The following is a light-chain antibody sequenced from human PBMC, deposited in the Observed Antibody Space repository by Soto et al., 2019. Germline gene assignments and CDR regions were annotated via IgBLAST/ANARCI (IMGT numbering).Light chain of an antibody. CDR2: GAS. Sequence: EIVLTQSPGTLSLSPGERATLSCRASQSVSSNYLAWYQQKPGQAPRLLIYGASSRATGIPDRISGSGSGTDFTLTISRLEPEDFAVYYCQQYGSLFTFGPGTKWISN. J-gene: IGKJ3*01. CDR3: QQYGSLFT. CDR1: QSVSSNY. V-gene: IGKV3-20*01.